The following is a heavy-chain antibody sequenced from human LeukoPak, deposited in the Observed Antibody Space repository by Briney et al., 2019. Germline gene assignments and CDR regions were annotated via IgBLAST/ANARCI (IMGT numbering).Heavy chain of an antibody. CDR1: GYTFTSYY. CDR2: INPSGGST. CDR3: ARGPLSPKYSSGWRGLTFDY. Sequence: GASVKVSCKASGYTFTSYYMHWVRQAPGQGLEWMGIINPSGGSTSYAQKFQGRVTMTRDTSTSTVYMELSSLRSEDTAVYYCARGPLSPKYSSGWRGLTFDYWGQGTLVTVSS. V-gene: IGHV1-46*01. J-gene: IGHJ4*02. D-gene: IGHD6-19*01.